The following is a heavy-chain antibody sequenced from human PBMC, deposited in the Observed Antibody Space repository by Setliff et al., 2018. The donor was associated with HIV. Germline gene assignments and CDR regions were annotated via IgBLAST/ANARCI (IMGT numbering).Heavy chain of an antibody. CDR3: ARLRINDF. V-gene: IGHV3-20*04. CDR2: INWNGERI. Sequence: GGSLRLSCAASGFIFDDYGMNWVRQGPGKGLEWVSSINWNGERIKYADSVRGRFTISRDNTKNSLYLQMDGLRVEDTAVYYCARLRINDFWGQGTPVTVPQ. J-gene: IGHJ4*02. CDR1: GFIFDDYG.